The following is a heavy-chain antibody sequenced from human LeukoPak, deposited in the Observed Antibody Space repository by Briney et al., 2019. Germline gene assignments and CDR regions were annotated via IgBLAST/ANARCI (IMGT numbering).Heavy chain of an antibody. CDR1: GFTFSSYS. D-gene: IGHD3-10*01. Sequence: GGSLRLSCAASGFTFSSYSMNWVRQAPGKGLEWVANIKQDGSEKYYVGSVKGRFTISRDNAKNSLYLQMNSLRAEDTAVYYCAKVPDYFGSGTNLSDYWGHGTLVTVSS. V-gene: IGHV3-7*01. J-gene: IGHJ4*01. CDR2: IKQDGSEK. CDR3: AKVPDYFGSGTNLSDY.